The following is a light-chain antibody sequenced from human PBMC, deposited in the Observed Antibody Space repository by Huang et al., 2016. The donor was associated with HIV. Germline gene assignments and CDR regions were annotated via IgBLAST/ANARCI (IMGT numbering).Light chain of an antibody. Sequence: DIQMTQSPSYLSASVGDRVTITCQASQDISNYLNWYQQKPGKAPKLLIYDASNLETWVSSRFIGSGSGTDFTFTISSLQPEDIATYYCQHYDNLRTFGQGTKVEIK. CDR1: QDISNY. V-gene: IGKV1-33*01. CDR3: QHYDNLRT. J-gene: IGKJ1*01. CDR2: DAS.